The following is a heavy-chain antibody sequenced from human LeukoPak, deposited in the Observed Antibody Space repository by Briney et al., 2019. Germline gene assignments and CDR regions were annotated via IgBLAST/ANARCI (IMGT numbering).Heavy chain of an antibody. J-gene: IGHJ5*02. CDR3: ARLPTGYPNWFDP. Sequence: SETLSLTCAVSGGSIISSSYNWGWIRQPPGKGLEWIGTIYHSGTTYYNPSLKSRVTISVDTSKNQFFLKLSSVAAADTAVYYCARLPTGYPNWFDPWGQGSLVTVSS. CDR2: IYHSGTT. V-gene: IGHV4-39*01. CDR1: GGSIISSSYN. D-gene: IGHD3-9*01.